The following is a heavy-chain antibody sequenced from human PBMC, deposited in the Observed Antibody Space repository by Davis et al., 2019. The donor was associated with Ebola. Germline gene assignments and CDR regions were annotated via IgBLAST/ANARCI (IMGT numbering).Heavy chain of an antibody. CDR3: VVRDERALGY. D-gene: IGHD2-8*01. Sequence: GALKISCVASGFTFTRYWMSWVRQAPGKGLEWVANIKQDGSEKYYVDSVKGRFTISRENAKNSLNLQMNSLRVEDTAVYYCVVRDERALGYWGQGTLVTVSS. CDR2: IKQDGSEK. CDR1: GFTFTRYW. J-gene: IGHJ4*02. V-gene: IGHV3-7*01.